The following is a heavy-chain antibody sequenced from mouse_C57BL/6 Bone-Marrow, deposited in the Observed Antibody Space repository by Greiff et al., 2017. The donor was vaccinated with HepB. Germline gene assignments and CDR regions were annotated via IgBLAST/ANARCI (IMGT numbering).Heavy chain of an antibody. CDR3: ARTRGDWYFDV. CDR2: IWSGGST. V-gene: IGHV2-2*01. J-gene: IGHJ1*03. Sequence: VMLVESGPGLVQPSQSLSITCTVSGFSLTSYGVHWVRQSPGKGLEWLGVIWSGGSTDYNAAFISRLSISKDNSKRQVFFKMTSLQADDTAIYYCARTRGDWYFDVRGTGTTVTVSS. CDR1: GFSLTSYG.